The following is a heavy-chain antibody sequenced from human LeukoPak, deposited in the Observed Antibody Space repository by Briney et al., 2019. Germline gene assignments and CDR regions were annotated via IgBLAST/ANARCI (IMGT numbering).Heavy chain of an antibody. Sequence: SGPTLVTPTEPLTRTCTVPGFSLTNARMGVSWIRQPPGEALEWLAHIFSNDEKSYSTSLKSRLTISKDTSKSQVVLTMTNMDTVDTATYYCARIKVVYDSSGYFGYYFDYWGQGTLVTVSS. CDR3: ARIKVVYDSSGYFGYYFDY. V-gene: IGHV2-26*01. D-gene: IGHD3-22*01. CDR2: IFSNDEK. J-gene: IGHJ4*02. CDR1: GFSLTNARMG.